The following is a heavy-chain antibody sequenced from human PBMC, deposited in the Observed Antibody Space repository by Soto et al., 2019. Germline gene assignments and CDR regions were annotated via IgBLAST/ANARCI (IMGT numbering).Heavy chain of an antibody. J-gene: IGHJ3*02. CDR2: INGDGSTI. CDR3: ARDRGYPDSFNI. CDR1: GFNFVPYW. D-gene: IGHD3-10*01. Sequence: GGSLRLSCAASGFNFVPYWMHWVRQAPGKGLVWVSHINGDGSTIVYADSVKGRFTISRDNAKNTLYLQMNSLRVEDTAVYYCARDRGYPDSFNIWGQGTRVSVSS. V-gene: IGHV3-74*01.